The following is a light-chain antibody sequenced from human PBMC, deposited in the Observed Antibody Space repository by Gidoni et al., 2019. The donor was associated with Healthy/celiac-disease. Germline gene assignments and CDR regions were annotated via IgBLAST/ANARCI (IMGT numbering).Light chain of an antibody. V-gene: IGKV1-5*03. CDR1: QSISSW. CDR3: QQYNSYSQT. CDR2: KAS. Sequence: QMTQSPSTLSASVGDRVTITCRASQSISSWLAWYQQKPGKAPKLLIYKASSLERGVPSRFSGSGSGTEFTLTISSLQPDDLATYYCQQYNSYSQTFGQXTKVEIK. J-gene: IGKJ1*01.